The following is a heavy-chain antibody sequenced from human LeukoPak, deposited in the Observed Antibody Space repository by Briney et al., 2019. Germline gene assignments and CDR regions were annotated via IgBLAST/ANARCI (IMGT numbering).Heavy chain of an antibody. CDR2: MNPNSGNT. V-gene: IGHV1-8*02. CDR3: ARDYLLTTRDY. CDR1: GYTFTSYD. Sequence: ASVKVSCKASGYTFTSYDINWVRQATGQGLEWMGWMNPNSGNTGYAQKFQGRVTMTRDTSISTAYMELSRLRSDDTAVYYCARDYLLTTRDYWGQGTLVTVSS. D-gene: IGHD4-11*01. J-gene: IGHJ4*02.